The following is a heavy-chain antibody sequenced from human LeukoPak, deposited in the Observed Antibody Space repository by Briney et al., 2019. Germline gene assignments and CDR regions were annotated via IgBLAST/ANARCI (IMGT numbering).Heavy chain of an antibody. Sequence: ASVKVSCKASGYTFTSYGISWVRQAPGQGLEWMGWIRAYNGNTNYAQKLQGRVTMTTDTSTSTAYMELRSLRSDDTAVYYCARGDSSGYSSYYYYGMDVWGQGTTVTVSS. CDR1: GYTFTSYG. J-gene: IGHJ6*02. D-gene: IGHD3-22*01. CDR2: IRAYNGNT. CDR3: ARGDSSGYSSYYYYGMDV. V-gene: IGHV1-18*01.